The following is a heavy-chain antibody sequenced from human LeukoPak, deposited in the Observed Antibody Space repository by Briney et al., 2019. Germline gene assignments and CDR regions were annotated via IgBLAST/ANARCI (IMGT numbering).Heavy chain of an antibody. V-gene: IGHV4-39*01. CDR2: IYYGETT. CDR1: GASISSSNFY. J-gene: IGHJ4*02. Sequence: SETLSLTCTVSGASISSSNFYWDWIRQSPGKGLEWIGNIYYGETTSYNPSFKSRVTISVDTSKNQFSLKVNSVTAADTAMYFCVRHYVLHIVGPSYWGQGILVTVSS. D-gene: IGHD1-26*01. CDR3: VRHYVLHIVGPSY.